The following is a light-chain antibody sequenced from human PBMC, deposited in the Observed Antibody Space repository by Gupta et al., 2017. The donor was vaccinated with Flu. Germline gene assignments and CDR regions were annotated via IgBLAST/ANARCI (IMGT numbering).Light chain of an antibody. V-gene: IGKV3-11*01. J-gene: IGKJ4*01. CDR1: QSIRSY. CDR3: QQRSSLPLT. Sequence: VLTQSPATQSLSPGERATLSCRASQSIRSYLAWYQQKPGQAPRLLIYDASNRANGIPPRFSGSGSRTDFTLTISSLEPEDFAVYYCQQRSSLPLTFGGGTKVEIK. CDR2: DAS.